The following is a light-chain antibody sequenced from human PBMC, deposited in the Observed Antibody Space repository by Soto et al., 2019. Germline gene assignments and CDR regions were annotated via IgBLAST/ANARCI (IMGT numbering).Light chain of an antibody. Sequence: EFVLTQSPGTLSLSPGDRATLSCRASHSVSSSYLTWYQQKPGQSPRLLIYGTSTRATGIPDRFSGSGSGTDFTLTISRLEPEDSAVYYCQHYGSSLWTFGQGTKMEIK. CDR1: HSVSSSY. V-gene: IGKV3-20*01. J-gene: IGKJ1*01. CDR3: QHYGSSLWT. CDR2: GTS.